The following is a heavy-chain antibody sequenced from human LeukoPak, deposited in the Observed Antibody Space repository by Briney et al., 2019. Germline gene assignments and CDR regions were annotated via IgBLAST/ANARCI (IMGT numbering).Heavy chain of an antibody. V-gene: IGHV3-15*01. CDR2: IKSKTDGGTT. Sequence: NSGGSLRLSCAASGFTFSNAWMSWVRQAPGKGLEWVGRIKSKTDGGTTDYAAPVKGRFTISRDDSKNTLYLQMNSLKTEDTAVYYCTTVNYDSSGYYEGPYGYWGQGTLVTVSS. CDR1: GFTFSNAW. CDR3: TTVNYDSSGYYEGPYGY. J-gene: IGHJ4*02. D-gene: IGHD3-22*01.